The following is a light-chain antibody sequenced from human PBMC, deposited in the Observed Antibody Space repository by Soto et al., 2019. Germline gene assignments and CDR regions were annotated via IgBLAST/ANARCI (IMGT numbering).Light chain of an antibody. CDR2: EVS. J-gene: IGLJ1*01. Sequence: QSALTQPASVSGSPGQSITISCTGTSSDVGGYNYVSWYQQHPGKAPKLMIYEVSNRPSWVSNRFSGSKSGNTASLTISGLQDEDEADYYCSSYTSSSTDVFGTGTKVTVL. V-gene: IGLV2-14*01. CDR3: SSYTSSSTDV. CDR1: SSDVGGYNY.